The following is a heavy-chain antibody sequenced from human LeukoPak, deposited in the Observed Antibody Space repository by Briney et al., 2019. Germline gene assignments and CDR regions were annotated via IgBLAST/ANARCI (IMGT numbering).Heavy chain of an antibody. V-gene: IGHV4-39*07. Sequence: PSETLSLTCTVSGGSISSSSYYWGWIRQPPGKGLEWIGSIYYSGSTYYNPSLKSRVTISVDTSKNQFSLKLSSVTAADTAVYYCAREETLTIFPAGGFDPCGQGTLVTVSS. J-gene: IGHJ5*02. D-gene: IGHD3-3*01. CDR1: GGSISSSSYY. CDR2: IYYSGST. CDR3: AREETLTIFPAGGFDP.